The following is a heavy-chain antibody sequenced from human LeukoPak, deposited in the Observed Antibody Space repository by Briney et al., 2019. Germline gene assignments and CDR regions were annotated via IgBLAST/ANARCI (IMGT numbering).Heavy chain of an antibody. Sequence: PSETLSLTCTVSGGSIRSYYGSCIRQPPGKGLEWIGHIYYSGSTNYNPSLKSRVTISVDTSTIQFSLKLNSVAAADTAVYYCARYIVVVPATKNFDYWGQGTLVTVSS. J-gene: IGHJ4*02. V-gene: IGHV4-59*12. CDR3: ARYIVVVPATKNFDY. D-gene: IGHD2-2*01. CDR1: GGSIRSYY. CDR2: IYYSGST.